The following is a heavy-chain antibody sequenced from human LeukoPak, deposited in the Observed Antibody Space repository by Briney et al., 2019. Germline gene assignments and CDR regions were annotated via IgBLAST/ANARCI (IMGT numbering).Heavy chain of an antibody. CDR2: IYPGDSDT. J-gene: IGHJ6*03. CDR3: ARAQLPSDRYYYYYYMDV. CDR1: GSSFTSYW. V-gene: IGHV5-51*01. Sequence: GESLKISCKGSGSSFTSYWIGWVRQMPGKGLEWMGIIYPGDSDTRYSPSFQGQVTISADKSLSTAYLQGSSLKASDTAMYYCARAQLPSDRYYYYYYMDVWGKGTTVTVSS. D-gene: IGHD5-24*01.